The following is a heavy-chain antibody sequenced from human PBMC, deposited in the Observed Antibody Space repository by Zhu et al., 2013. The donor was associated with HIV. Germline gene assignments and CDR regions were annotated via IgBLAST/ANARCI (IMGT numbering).Heavy chain of an antibody. J-gene: IGHJ6*02. CDR2: ISAYNGNT. CDR3: ARFYYYDSSGYVWLYYYYGMDV. D-gene: IGHD3-22*01. CDR1: GYTFTSYG. Sequence: QVQLVQSGAEVKKPGASVKVSCKASGYTFTSYGISWVRQAPGQGLEWMGWISAYNGNTNYAQKLQGRVTMTTDTSTSTAYMELRSLRSDDTAVYYCARFYYYDSSGYVWLYYYYGMDVWGQGTTVTVSS. V-gene: IGHV1-18*01.